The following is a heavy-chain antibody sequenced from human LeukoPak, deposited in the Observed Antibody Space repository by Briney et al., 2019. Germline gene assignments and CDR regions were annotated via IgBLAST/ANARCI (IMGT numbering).Heavy chain of an antibody. CDR1: GFTFSNYA. V-gene: IGHV3-23*01. Sequence: GGSLRLSCAASGFTFSNYAMSWVRQAPGKGLEWVSSLNGRGDSPYYADSVKGRFTISRDNSKSTLYLQMNSLRAEDTAVYYCAKDPAPPLRLGELSPFDYWGQGTLVTVSS. CDR3: AKDPAPPLRLGELSPFDY. D-gene: IGHD3-16*02. CDR2: LNGRGDSP. J-gene: IGHJ4*02.